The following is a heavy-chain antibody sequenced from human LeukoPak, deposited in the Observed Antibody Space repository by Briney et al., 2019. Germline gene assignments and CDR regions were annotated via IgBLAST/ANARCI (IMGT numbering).Heavy chain of an antibody. CDR1: RYSISSDYH. CDR2: ISHSGNT. CDR3: ARDRNMIFGVVISLFDY. V-gene: IGHV4-38-2*02. D-gene: IGHD3-3*01. J-gene: IGHJ4*02. Sequence: SETLSLTCTVSRYSISSDYHWGWIRQPPGKGLEWVGSISHSGNTYYNPSLKSRVTISLDTSKNQFSLRLSSVTAADTAVYYCARDRNMIFGVVISLFDYWGQGILVSVSS.